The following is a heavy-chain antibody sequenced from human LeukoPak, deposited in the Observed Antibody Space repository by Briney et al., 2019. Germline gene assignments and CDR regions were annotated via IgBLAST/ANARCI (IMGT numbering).Heavy chain of an antibody. CDR3: ARGLGIAAAGPSDLYYYYMDV. V-gene: IGHV1-2*02. CDR1: GYTFTGYY. D-gene: IGHD6-13*01. Sequence: GASVKVSCKASGYTFTGYYMHWVRQAPGQGLEWMGWINPNSGGTNYAQKFQGRVTMTRNTSISTAYMELSSLRSEDTAVYYCARGLGIAAAGPSDLYYYYMDVWGKGTTVTISS. J-gene: IGHJ6*03. CDR2: INPNSGGT.